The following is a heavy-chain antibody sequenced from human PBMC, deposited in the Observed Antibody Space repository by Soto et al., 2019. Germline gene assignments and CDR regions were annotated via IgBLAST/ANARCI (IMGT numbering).Heavy chain of an antibody. CDR2: IDPSDSYT. Sequence: GESLKISCKGSGYSFTSYWISWVRQMPGKGLEWMGRIDPSDSYTNYSPSFQGHVTISADKSISTAYLQWSSLKASDTAMYYCARLSDTAMVTITHYYYYGMDVWGQGTTVTVSS. V-gene: IGHV5-10-1*01. D-gene: IGHD5-18*01. CDR3: ARLSDTAMVTITHYYYYGMDV. J-gene: IGHJ6*02. CDR1: GYSFTSYW.